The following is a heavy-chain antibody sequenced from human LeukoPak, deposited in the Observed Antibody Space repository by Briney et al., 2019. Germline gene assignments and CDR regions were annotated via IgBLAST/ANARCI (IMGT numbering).Heavy chain of an antibody. CDR3: ARSQYYGDTVEYWYFDL. D-gene: IGHD4-17*01. CDR1: GYTFTSYG. V-gene: IGHV1-18*01. J-gene: IGHJ2*01. Sequence: GASVKFSCKASGYTFTSYGISWVRQAPGQGLEWMGWISAYNGNTNYAQKLQGRVTMTTDTSTSTAYMELRSLRSDDTAVYYCARSQYYGDTVEYWYFDLWGRGTLVTVSS. CDR2: ISAYNGNT.